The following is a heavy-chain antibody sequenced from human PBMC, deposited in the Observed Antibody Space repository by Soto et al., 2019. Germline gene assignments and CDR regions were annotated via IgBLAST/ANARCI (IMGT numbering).Heavy chain of an antibody. CDR3: ARDRGHYYDSSGYWNRFDP. Sequence: AASVKVSCKASGYTFTGYYLHWVRQAPGQGLEWMGWINPNSGGTNYAQKFQGRVTMTRDTSISTAYMELSRLRSDDTAVYYCARDRGHYYDSSGYWNRFDPWGQGTLVTVSS. V-gene: IGHV1-2*02. J-gene: IGHJ5*02. D-gene: IGHD3-22*01. CDR2: INPNSGGT. CDR1: GYTFTGYY.